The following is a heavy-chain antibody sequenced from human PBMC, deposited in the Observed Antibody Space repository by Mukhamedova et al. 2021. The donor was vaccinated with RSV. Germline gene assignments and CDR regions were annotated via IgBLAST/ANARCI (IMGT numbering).Heavy chain of an antibody. Sequence: AYAASVKGRFTISRDDSKNTAYLQMNSLKTEDTAVYYCTRELRRSGLLYYDYWGQGTLVTVSS. D-gene: IGHD3-10*01. J-gene: IGHJ4*02. CDR3: TRELRRSGLLYYDY. V-gene: IGHV3-73*01.